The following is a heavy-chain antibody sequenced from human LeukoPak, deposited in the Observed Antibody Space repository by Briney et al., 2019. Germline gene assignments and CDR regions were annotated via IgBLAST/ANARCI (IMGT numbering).Heavy chain of an antibody. Sequence: SETLSLTCAVSGYSISSGYYWGWIRQPPGKGLGWIGSIYHSWSAYYNPSLKSRVTISVDTSKIQFSLKLSSVTAADTAVYYCARLGGYKNQYYFDYWGQGTLVTVSS. V-gene: IGHV4-38-2*01. CDR3: ARLGGYKNQYYFDY. CDR1: GYSISSGYY. J-gene: IGHJ4*02. CDR2: IYHSWSA. D-gene: IGHD5-24*01.